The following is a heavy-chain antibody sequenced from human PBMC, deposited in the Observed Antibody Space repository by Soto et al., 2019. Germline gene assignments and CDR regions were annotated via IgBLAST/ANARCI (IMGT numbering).Heavy chain of an antibody. J-gene: IGHJ2*01. V-gene: IGHV3-11*05. D-gene: IGHD6-13*01. CDR2: ISSGSSYT. Sequence: QVQLVESGGGLVKPGGSLRLSCAASGFTFSDYYMSWIRQAPGKGLEWVSYISSGSSYTNYADSVKGRFTISRDNAKNSLYLQMNSLRAEDTAVYYCAVGIAAAGYWYFDLWGRGTLVTVSS. CDR1: GFTFSDYY. CDR3: AVGIAAAGYWYFDL.